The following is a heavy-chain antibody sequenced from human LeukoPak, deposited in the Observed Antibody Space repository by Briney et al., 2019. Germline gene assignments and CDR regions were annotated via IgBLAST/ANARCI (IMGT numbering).Heavy chain of an antibody. CDR3: ARRVCGGDCLRENWFDP. CDR1: GYSFTSYW. D-gene: IGHD2-21*02. Sequence: GESLKISCKGSGYSFTSYWIGWVRQMPGKGLEWTGIIYPGDSDTRYSPSFQGQVTISADKSISTAYLQWSSLKASDTAMYYCARRVCGGDCLRENWFDPWGQGTLVTVSS. J-gene: IGHJ5*02. V-gene: IGHV5-51*01. CDR2: IYPGDSDT.